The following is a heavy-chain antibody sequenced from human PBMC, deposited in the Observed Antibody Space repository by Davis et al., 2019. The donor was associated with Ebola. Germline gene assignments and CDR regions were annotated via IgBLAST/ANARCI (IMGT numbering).Heavy chain of an antibody. CDR2: ISGSGGST. CDR1: GFTFSSYA. Sequence: GKSLKISCAASGFTFSSYAMSWVRQAPGKGLEWVPAISGSGGSTYYADSVKGRFTISRDNSKNTLYLQMNSLRAEDTAVYYCAKDPRTTRLGAIFDYWGQGTLVTVSS. J-gene: IGHJ4*02. D-gene: IGHD1-26*01. V-gene: IGHV3-23*01. CDR3: AKDPRTTRLGAIFDY.